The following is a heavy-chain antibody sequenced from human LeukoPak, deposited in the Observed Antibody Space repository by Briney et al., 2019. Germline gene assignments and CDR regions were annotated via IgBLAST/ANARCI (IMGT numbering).Heavy chain of an antibody. D-gene: IGHD3-3*01. Sequence: PGGSLRLSCAASGFTFSSYAMHWVRQAPGKGLEWVAVISYDGSNKYYADSVKGRFTISRDNSKNTPYLQMNSLRAEDTAVYYCARGHSDYDFWSGYYYFDYWGQGTLVTVSS. J-gene: IGHJ4*02. CDR3: ARGHSDYDFWSGYYYFDY. V-gene: IGHV3-30-3*01. CDR1: GFTFSSYA. CDR2: ISYDGSNK.